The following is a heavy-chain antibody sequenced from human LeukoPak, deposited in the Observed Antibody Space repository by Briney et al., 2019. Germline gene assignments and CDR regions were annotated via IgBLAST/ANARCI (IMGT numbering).Heavy chain of an antibody. CDR3: ARGCGTASCYYWYFDL. J-gene: IGHJ2*01. CDR1: GFTFSGYW. D-gene: IGHD2-2*01. V-gene: IGHV3-74*01. CDR2: INSDGSTT. Sequence: GGSLRLSCAASGFTFSGYWMHWVRQAPGKGLVWVSRINSDGSTTSYADSVKGRFTISRDNAKNSLYLQMNSLRAEDTALYYCARGCGTASCYYWYFDLWGRGTLVTVSS.